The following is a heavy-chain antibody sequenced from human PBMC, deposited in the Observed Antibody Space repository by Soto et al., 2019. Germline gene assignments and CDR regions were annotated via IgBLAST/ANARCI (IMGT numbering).Heavy chain of an antibody. CDR2: ISGSGGST. V-gene: IGHV3-23*01. CDR1: GFTFSSYA. J-gene: IGHJ6*02. D-gene: IGHD2-2*01. Sequence: GGSLRLSCAASGFTFSSYAMSWVRQAPGKGLEWVSAISGSGGSTYYADSVKGRFTISRDNSKNTLYLQMNSLRAEDTAVYYCAKDGVPAAMQGYYYYYGMDCWGQGTTVTVAS. CDR3: AKDGVPAAMQGYYYYYGMDC.